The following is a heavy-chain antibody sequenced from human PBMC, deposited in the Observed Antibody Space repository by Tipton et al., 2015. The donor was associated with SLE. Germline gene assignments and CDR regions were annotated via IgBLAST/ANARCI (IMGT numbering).Heavy chain of an antibody. J-gene: IGHJ6*03. Sequence: TLSLTCTVSGGSISSHYWSWIRQPPGKGLEWIGYIYYSGSTNYNPSLKSRVTISVDTSKNQFFLKLSSVTAADTAVYYCASGNYYYMDVWGKGTTVTVSS. CDR3: ASGNYYYMDV. CDR1: GGSISSHY. CDR2: IYYSGST. V-gene: IGHV4-59*11. D-gene: IGHD1-26*01.